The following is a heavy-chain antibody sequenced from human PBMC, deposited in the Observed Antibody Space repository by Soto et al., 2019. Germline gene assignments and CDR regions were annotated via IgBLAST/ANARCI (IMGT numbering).Heavy chain of an antibody. Sequence: PGGSLRLSCVASGFTFSSYGIHWVRQTPGKGLEWVAVISYDGSETYYADSVKGRFTISRDNSKNTLYLQMNSLRAEDTAIYYCAKSSGGYAYFYYYGMDVWGQGTTVTVSS. CDR3: AKSSGGYAYFYYYGMDV. D-gene: IGHD3-10*01. J-gene: IGHJ6*02. CDR1: GFTFSSYG. V-gene: IGHV3-30*18. CDR2: ISYDGSET.